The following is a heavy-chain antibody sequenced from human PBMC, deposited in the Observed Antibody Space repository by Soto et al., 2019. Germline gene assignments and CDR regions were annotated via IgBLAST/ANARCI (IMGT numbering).Heavy chain of an antibody. CDR3: ARDREDFKYYYGSGSPRGWFDP. CDR2: IYYSGST. V-gene: IGHV4-59*01. Sequence: PSETLSLTCTVSGGSISSYYWSWIRQPPGKGLEWIGYIYYSGSTNYNPSLKSRVTISVDTSKNQFSLKLSSVTAADTAVYYCARDREDFKYYYGSGSPRGWFDPWGQGTLVTVSS. J-gene: IGHJ5*02. CDR1: GGSISSYY. D-gene: IGHD3-10*01.